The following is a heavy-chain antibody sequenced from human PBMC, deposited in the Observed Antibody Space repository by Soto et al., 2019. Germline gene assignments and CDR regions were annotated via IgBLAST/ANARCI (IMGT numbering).Heavy chain of an antibody. Sequence: GASVKVSCKASGYTFTGYYMHWVRQAPGQGLEWMGWINPNSGGTNYAQKFQGWVTMTRDTSISTAYMELSRLRSDDTAVYYCASTYYYDSSGYYSAFDIWGQGTMVTVSS. D-gene: IGHD3-22*01. CDR1: GYTFTGYY. V-gene: IGHV1-2*04. J-gene: IGHJ3*02. CDR2: INPNSGGT. CDR3: ASTYYYDSSGYYSAFDI.